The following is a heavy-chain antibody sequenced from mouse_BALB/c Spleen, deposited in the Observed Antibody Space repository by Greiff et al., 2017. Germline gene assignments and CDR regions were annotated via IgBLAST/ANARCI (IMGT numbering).Heavy chain of an antibody. CDR1: GFNIKDYY. CDR2: IDPENGDT. V-gene: IGHV14-4*02. CDR3: NRGAKGYYFDY. J-gene: IGHJ2*01. Sequence: EVQLQQSGAELVRSGASVKLSCTASGFNIKDYYMHWVKQRPEQGLEWIGWIDPENGDTEYAPKFQGKATMTADTSSNTAYLQLSSLTSEDTAVYYCNRGAKGYYFDYWGQGTTLTVSS.